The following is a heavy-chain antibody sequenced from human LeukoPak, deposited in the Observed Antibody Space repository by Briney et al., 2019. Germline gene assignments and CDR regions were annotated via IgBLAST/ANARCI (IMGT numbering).Heavy chain of an antibody. Sequence: PSETLSLTCTVSGGSISSSSYYWGWIRQPPGKGLEWIGSIYYSGSTFYNPSLKSRATMSVDTSNNQFSLKLTSVTAADAAMYYCVSQEASVDYYDSWGQGTLVTVSS. V-gene: IGHV4-39*01. J-gene: IGHJ4*02. CDR1: GGSISSSSYY. CDR2: IYYSGST. D-gene: IGHD2-21*01. CDR3: VSQEASVDYYDS.